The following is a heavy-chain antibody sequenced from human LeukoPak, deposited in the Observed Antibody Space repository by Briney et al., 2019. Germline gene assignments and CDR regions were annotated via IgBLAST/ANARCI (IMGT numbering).Heavy chain of an antibody. CDR2: IYYSGST. CDR3: ARDNGSGEIESDDAFDI. Sequence: NPSETLSLTCTVSGGSISSSSYYWGWIRQPPGKGLEWIGSIYYSGSTYYNPSLKSRVTISVDTSKNQFSLKLSSVTAADTAVYYCARDNGSGEIESDDAFDIWGQGTMVTVSS. CDR1: GGSISSSSYY. V-gene: IGHV4-39*07. D-gene: IGHD3-10*01. J-gene: IGHJ3*02.